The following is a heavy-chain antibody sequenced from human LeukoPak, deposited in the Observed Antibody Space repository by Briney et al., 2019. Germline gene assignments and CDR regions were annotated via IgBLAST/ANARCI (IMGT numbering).Heavy chain of an antibody. D-gene: IGHD3-3*01. CDR1: GFTFSSYA. Sequence: PGGSLRLSCAASGFTFSSYAMSWVRQAPGKGLEWVSAISGSGGSTYYADSVKGRFTISRDNSKNTLYLQMNSLRAEDTAVYYCARDNYPRFRDFWSGYLADEYYFDYWGQGTLVTVSS. CDR3: ARDNYPRFRDFWSGYLADEYYFDY. V-gene: IGHV3-23*01. CDR2: ISGSGGST. J-gene: IGHJ4*02.